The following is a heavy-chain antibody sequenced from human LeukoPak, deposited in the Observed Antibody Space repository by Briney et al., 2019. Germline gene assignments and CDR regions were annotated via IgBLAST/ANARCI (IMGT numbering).Heavy chain of an antibody. CDR3: ARRGLGDAFDI. Sequence: SVKVSCKASGGTFSSYAISWVRQAPGQGLEWMGRIIPILGIANYAQKFQGRVTITRNTSISTAYMELSSLRSEDTAVYYCARRGLGDAFDIWGQGTMVTVSS. CDR2: IIPILGIA. CDR1: GGTFSSYA. D-gene: IGHD6-19*01. J-gene: IGHJ3*02. V-gene: IGHV1-69*04.